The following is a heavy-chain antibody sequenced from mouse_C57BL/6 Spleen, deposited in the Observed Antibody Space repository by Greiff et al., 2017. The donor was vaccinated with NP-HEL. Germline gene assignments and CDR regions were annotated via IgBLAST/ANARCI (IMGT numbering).Heavy chain of an antibody. CDR3: AREGYYYGSSYEAY. D-gene: IGHD1-1*01. V-gene: IGHV1-74*01. CDR1: GYTFTSYW. CDR2: RNPSDSDT. Sequence: QVQLQQSGAELVKPGASVKVSCKASGYTFTSYWMHWVKQRPGQGLEWIGRRNPSDSDTNYNQKFKGKATLTVDKSSSTAYMQISSLTSEYSAVYYYAREGYYYGSSYEAYWGQGTLVTVSA. J-gene: IGHJ3*01.